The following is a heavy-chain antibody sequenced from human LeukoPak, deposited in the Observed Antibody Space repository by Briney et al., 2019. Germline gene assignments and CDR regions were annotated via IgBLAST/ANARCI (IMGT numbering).Heavy chain of an antibody. D-gene: IGHD2-15*01. CDR1: GYTLTELS. CDR2: FDPEDGET. V-gene: IGHV1-24*01. CDR3: ATYLGYCSGGSCYLGGGAFDI. J-gene: IGHJ3*02. Sequence: ASVKVSCKVSGYTLTELSMHWVRQAPGKGLEWMGGFDPEDGETIYAQKFQGRVTMTEDTSTDTAYMELSSLRSEDTAVYYCATYLGYCSGGSCYLGGGAFDIWGQGTMVTVSS.